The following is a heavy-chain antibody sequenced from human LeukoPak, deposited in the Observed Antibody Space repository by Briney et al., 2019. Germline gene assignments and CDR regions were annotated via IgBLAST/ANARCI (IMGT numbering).Heavy chain of an antibody. D-gene: IGHD6-19*01. CDR2: IIPIFGTA. J-gene: IGHJ4*02. CDR1: GGTFSSYA. CDR3: ARDRDIGSGWYAPFDY. Sequence: SVKVSCKASGGTFSSYAISWVRQAPGQGLEWMGGIIPIFGTANYAQKFQGRVTITADESTSTAYMELSSLRSEDTAVYYCARDRDIGSGWYAPFDYWGQGTLVTVSS. V-gene: IGHV1-69*01.